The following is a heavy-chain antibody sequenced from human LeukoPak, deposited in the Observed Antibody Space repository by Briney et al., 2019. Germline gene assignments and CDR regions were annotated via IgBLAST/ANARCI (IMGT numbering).Heavy chain of an antibody. CDR2: INPNSGGT. D-gene: IGHD6-19*01. CDR1: GYTFTGYY. J-gene: IGHJ4*02. V-gene: IGHV1-2*02. CDR3: ARVAVAGTGSVDY. Sequence: ASVKVSCKASGYTFTGYYMHRVRQAPGQGLEWMGWINPNSGGTNYAQKFQGRVTMTRDTSINTAYMKLSRLRSDDTAVYYCARVAVAGTGSVDYWGQGTLVTVSS.